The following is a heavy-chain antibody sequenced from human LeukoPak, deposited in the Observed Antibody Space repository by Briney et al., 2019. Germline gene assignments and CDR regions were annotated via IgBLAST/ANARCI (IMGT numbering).Heavy chain of an antibody. CDR1: GYTFTGYY. CDR3: ARAHNSGSEDY. D-gene: IGHD1-26*01. CDR2: INPNSGGT. V-gene: IGHV1-2*06. Sequence: GASVKVSCKAPGYTFTGYYMHWVRQAPGQGLEWMGRINPNSGGTNYAQKFQGRVTMTRDTSISTAYMELSSLRSEDTAVYYCARAHNSGSEDYWGQGTLVTVSS. J-gene: IGHJ4*02.